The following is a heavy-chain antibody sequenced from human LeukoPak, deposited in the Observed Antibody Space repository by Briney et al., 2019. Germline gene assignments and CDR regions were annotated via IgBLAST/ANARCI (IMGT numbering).Heavy chain of an antibody. CDR1: GFPFSNSV. D-gene: IGHD2-21*01. J-gene: IGHJ4*02. CDR3: AKGGGETYFDY. CDR2: ISASGGST. V-gene: IGHV3-23*01. Sequence: PGGSLRLSCVASGFPFSNSVMSWVRQAPGKGLEWVSFISASGGSTDYADSVKGRFTISRDNSRDTLYLQVNSLRVEDTAVYYCAKGGGETYFDYWGQGTLVTVSS.